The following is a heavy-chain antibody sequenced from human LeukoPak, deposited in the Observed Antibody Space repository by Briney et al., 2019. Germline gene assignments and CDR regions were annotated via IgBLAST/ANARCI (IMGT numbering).Heavy chain of an antibody. CDR1: GFTFSSNG. J-gene: IGHJ4*02. CDR2: IWYDGSKK. Sequence: GGSLRLSCATSGFTFSSNGMLWARQAPGKGLEWVAVIWYDGSKKYHTDSAKGRFTISRDNSKNTLYLQMNSLRAEDTAVYYCARLLGSYFDSWGQGTLVTVSS. CDR3: ARLLGSYFDS. V-gene: IGHV3-33*01. D-gene: IGHD7-27*01.